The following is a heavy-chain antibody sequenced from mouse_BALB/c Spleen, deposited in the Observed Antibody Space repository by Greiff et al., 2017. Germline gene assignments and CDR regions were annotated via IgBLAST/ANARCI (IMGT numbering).Heavy chain of an antibody. D-gene: IGHD1-2*01. V-gene: IGHV1-9*01. CDR2: ILPGSGST. J-gene: IGHJ4*01. CDR1: GYTFSSYW. Sequence: QVQLQQSGAELMKPGASVKISCKATGYTFSSYWIEWVKQRPGHGLEWIGEILPGSGSTNYNEKFKGKATFTADTSSNTAYMQLSSLTSEDSAVYYCARVFTTAPYAMDYWGQGTSVTVSS. CDR3: ARVFTTAPYAMDY.